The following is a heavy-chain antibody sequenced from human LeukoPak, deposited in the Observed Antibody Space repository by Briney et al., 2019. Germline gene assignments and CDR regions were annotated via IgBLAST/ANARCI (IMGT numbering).Heavy chain of an antibody. V-gene: IGHV3-7*01. CDR3: ASEYYYDSSGYYCYFDL. J-gene: IGHJ2*01. CDR2: IKQDGSEK. D-gene: IGHD3-22*01. Sequence: GGSLRLSCAASGFTFSSYWMSWVRQAPGKGLGWVANIKQDGSEKYYVDSVKGRFTISRDNAKNSLYLQMNSLRAEDTAVYYCASEYYYDSSGYYCYFDLWGRGTLVTVSS. CDR1: GFTFSSYW.